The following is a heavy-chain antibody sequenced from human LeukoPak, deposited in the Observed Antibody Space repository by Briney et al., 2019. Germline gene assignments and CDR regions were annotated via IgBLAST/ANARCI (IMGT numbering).Heavy chain of an antibody. Sequence: GSLRLSCAASGFTFSSYGMHWVRQAPGKGLEWVAVISYDGSNKYYADSVKGRFTISRDNSKNTLHLQMNSLRAEDTAVYYCAKDGSYYDSSGYNDYWGQGTLVTVSS. CDR3: AKDGSYYDSSGYNDY. CDR2: ISYDGSNK. D-gene: IGHD3-22*01. CDR1: GFTFSSYG. V-gene: IGHV3-30*18. J-gene: IGHJ4*02.